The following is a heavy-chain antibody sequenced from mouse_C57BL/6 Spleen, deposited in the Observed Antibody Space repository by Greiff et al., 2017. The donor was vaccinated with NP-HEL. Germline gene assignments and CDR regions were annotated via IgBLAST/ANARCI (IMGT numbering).Heavy chain of an antibody. CDR3: ARGGPANWDDY. D-gene: IGHD4-1*01. Sequence: QVQLQQSGAELVKPGASVKISCKASGYAFSSYWMNWVKQRPGKGLEWIGQIYPGDGDTNYNGKFKGKATLTADKSSSTAYMQLSSLTSEDSAVYFCARGGPANWDDYWGQGTTLTVSS. CDR1: GYAFSSYW. V-gene: IGHV1-80*01. CDR2: IYPGDGDT. J-gene: IGHJ2*01.